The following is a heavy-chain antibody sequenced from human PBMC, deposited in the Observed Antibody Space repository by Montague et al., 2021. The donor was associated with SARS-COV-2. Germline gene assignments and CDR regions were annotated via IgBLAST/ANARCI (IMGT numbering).Heavy chain of an antibody. J-gene: IGHJ4*02. Sequence: SLRLSFAASGFTFSEFAMSWVRQAPGKGLEWVSIIYAGGSNKYYADSVKGRFTVSRDNSNSSLYLQMNSLRSEDTGVYFCTKVPRSIGNRRHDQWGQGTLVTVSS. D-gene: IGHD6-6*01. CDR2: IYAGGSNK. V-gene: IGHV3-23*03. CDR1: GFTFSEFA. CDR3: TKVPRSIGNRRHDQ.